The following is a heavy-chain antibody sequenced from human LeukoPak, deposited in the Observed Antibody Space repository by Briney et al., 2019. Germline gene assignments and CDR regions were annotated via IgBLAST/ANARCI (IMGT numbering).Heavy chain of an antibody. CDR3: ARGRRAVAGKGNWFDP. J-gene: IGHJ5*02. Sequence: ASVKVSCKASGYTFTSYDINWVRQATGQGLEWMGWMNPSSGNTGYAQKFQGRVTMTRNTSISTAYMELSSLRSEDTAVYYCARGRRAVAGKGNWFDPWGQGTLVTVSS. CDR1: GYTFTSYD. V-gene: IGHV1-8*01. CDR2: MNPSSGNT. D-gene: IGHD6-19*01.